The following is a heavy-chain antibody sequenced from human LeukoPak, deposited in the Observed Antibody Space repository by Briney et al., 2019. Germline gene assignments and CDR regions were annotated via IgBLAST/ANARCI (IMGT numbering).Heavy chain of an antibody. CDR1: EFPFSAYD. CDR3: VRGTLPGDNWYFDL. Sequence: PGGSLRLSCATAEFPFSAYDMHWVRQAPGKGLEWVSAFGSAGDTYYPGAVKGRFTISRDYPKNSLFLQMNNLIAGDTAVYFCVRGTLPGDNWYFDLGGRGTLVTVSS. CDR2: FGSAGDT. J-gene: IGHJ2*01. V-gene: IGHV3-13*01.